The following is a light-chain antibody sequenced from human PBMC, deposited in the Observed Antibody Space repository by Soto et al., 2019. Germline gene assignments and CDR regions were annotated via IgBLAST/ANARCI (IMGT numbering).Light chain of an antibody. CDR1: SNDVGGYKY. J-gene: IGLJ1*01. Sequence: QSALTQPASVSGAPGQSITISCTGTSNDVGGYKYVSWYQQRPGTAPTLIMFEVNNRPSGVSDRFSGSRSANTASLTISGLEAQDEFDYYCSSFSSTNILYYVFGTGTKLTVL. V-gene: IGLV2-14*03. CDR2: EVN. CDR3: SSFSSTNILYYV.